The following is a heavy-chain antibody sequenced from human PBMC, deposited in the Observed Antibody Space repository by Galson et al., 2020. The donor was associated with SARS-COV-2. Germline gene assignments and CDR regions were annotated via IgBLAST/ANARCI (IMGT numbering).Heavy chain of an antibody. D-gene: IGHD3-16*01. J-gene: IGHJ5*02. CDR1: GFIFSDAH. CDR3: ARESWGSLDP. V-gene: IGHV3-11*01. CDR2: IKNHGDTI. Sequence: LRLSCAASGFIFSDAHMTWIRQAPGKGLEWISFIKNHGDTIYYADSVRGRFTISRDNTNNLLYLQMNSLRVEDTAMYYCARESWGSLDPWGQGTLVTVST.